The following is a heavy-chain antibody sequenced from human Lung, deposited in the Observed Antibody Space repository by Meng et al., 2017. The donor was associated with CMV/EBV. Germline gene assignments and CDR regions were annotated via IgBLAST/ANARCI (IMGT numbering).Heavy chain of an antibody. V-gene: IGHV1-8*01. CDR3: ARDLRGGYQGMGEFRNNWFDP. CDR1: GYTFSTYD. J-gene: IGHJ5*02. Sequence: SXXVSXKASGYTFSTYDINWVRQATGQGLEWMGWMNPNSGNTGYAQKFQGRVTMTRNTSISTAYMELSDLRSEDTAVYYCARDLRGGYQGMGEFRNNWFDPWGQGXLVTVSS. CDR2: MNPNSGNT. D-gene: IGHD3-16*01.